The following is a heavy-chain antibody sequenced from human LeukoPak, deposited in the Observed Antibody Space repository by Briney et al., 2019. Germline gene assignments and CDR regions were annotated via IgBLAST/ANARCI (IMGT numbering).Heavy chain of an antibody. Sequence: SETLSLTCAVSGYSISSGYYWGWIRQPPGKGLEWIGSIYHSGSTYYNPSLKSRVTISVDTSKNQFSLKLSSVTVADTAVYYCARRSGYSYGYDYWGQGTLVTVSS. CDR2: IYHSGST. CDR3: ARRSGYSYGYDY. CDR1: GYSISSGYY. V-gene: IGHV4-38-2*01. J-gene: IGHJ4*02. D-gene: IGHD5-18*01.